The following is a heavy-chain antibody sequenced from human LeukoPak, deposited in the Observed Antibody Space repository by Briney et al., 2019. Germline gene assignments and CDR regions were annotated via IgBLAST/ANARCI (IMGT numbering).Heavy chain of an antibody. CDR1: GDSISSSSHY. J-gene: IGHJ6*02. D-gene: IGHD2-15*01. Sequence: PSETLSLTCTVSGDSISSSSHYWDWIRQPPGKGLEWIGNIYYSGSTYYKPSLKSRVTILVDMSKNKFSLKLSSVTAADTAVYYCARHGLGYGSYSYFYGMDVWGQGTTVTVSS. V-gene: IGHV4-39*01. CDR3: ARHGLGYGSYSYFYGMDV. CDR2: IYYSGST.